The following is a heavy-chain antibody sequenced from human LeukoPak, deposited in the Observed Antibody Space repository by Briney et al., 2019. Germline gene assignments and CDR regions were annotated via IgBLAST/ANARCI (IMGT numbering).Heavy chain of an antibody. CDR3: ARYVPVRTGTTRASFDY. CDR1: GGSFSDYD. J-gene: IGHJ4*02. CDR2: INQSGST. Sequence: PSETLSLTCAVYGGSFSDYDWSWIRQPPGKGLEWIGEINQSGSTNCDPSLKSRVSMSIDTSKIQFSLNLRSVTAADTAVYYCARYVPVRTGTTRASFDYWGQGTLVTVSS. D-gene: IGHD1-1*01. V-gene: IGHV4-34*01.